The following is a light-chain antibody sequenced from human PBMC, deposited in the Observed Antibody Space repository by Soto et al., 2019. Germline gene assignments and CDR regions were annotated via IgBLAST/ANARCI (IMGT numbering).Light chain of an antibody. V-gene: IGLV1-40*01. CDR2: GNS. CDR1: SSNIGAGYD. CDR3: QSSDSGLSDWV. J-gene: IGLJ3*02. Sequence: QSVLTQPPSVSGAPGQRVTISCTGSSSNIGAGYDVHWYQQLPGTAPKLLIYGNSNRPSGVPDRFSGSKSGTSASLAITGLRAADEADDPRQSSDSGLSDWVFGGGTKLTVL.